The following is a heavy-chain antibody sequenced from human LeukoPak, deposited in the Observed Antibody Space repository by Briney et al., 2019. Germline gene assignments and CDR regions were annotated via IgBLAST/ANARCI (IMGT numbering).Heavy chain of an antibody. CDR3: ARGGSSGCFDY. CDR1: GYTFTSYA. J-gene: IGHJ4*02. Sequence: ASVKVSCKASGYTFTSYAMHWVRQAPGQRLEWMGWINAGNGNTKYSQKFQGRVTITRDTSASTAYMELSSLRSEDTAAYYCARGGSSGCFDYWGQGTLVTVSS. CDR2: INAGNGNT. D-gene: IGHD6-19*01. V-gene: IGHV1-3*01.